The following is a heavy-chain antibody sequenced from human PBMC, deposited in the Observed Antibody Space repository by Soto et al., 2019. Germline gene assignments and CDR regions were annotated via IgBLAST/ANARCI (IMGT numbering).Heavy chain of an antibody. Sequence: GXSRRLSGAASGFAFRSYGMSWVRQAPGKGLEWVSAISGSGGSTYYADSVKGRFTISRDNSKNTLYLQMNSLRAEDTAVYYCAKGRGGSFDYWRQGTLVTVSA. CDR2: ISGSGGST. D-gene: IGHD2-15*01. V-gene: IGHV3-23*01. CDR1: GFAFRSYG. J-gene: IGHJ4*02. CDR3: AKGRGGSFDY.